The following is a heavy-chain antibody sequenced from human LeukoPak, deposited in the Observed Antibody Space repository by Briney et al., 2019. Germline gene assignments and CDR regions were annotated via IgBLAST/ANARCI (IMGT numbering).Heavy chain of an antibody. V-gene: IGHV3-21*01. CDR1: GFTFSDYS. CDR3: VRDLMGSGSTTAYLHH. D-gene: IGHD1-1*01. J-gene: IGHJ1*01. Sequence: GGSLRLSCAAPGFTFSDYSVNWVRQAPGKGLEWVSSISRRSRHVYYAGAVQGRFTISRDNAENSLYLQMNSLRAEDMAVYFCVRDLMGSGSTTAYLHHWGQGTLVTVSS. CDR2: ISRRSRHV.